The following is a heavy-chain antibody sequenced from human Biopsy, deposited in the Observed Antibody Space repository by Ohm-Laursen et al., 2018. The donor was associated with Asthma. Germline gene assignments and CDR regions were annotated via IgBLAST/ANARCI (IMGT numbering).Heavy chain of an antibody. CDR2: INTNTGNP. J-gene: IGHJ4*02. CDR1: GDSFNNFA. Sequence: SVKVSCKATGDSFNNFAISWVRQAPGQGLEWMGWINTNTGNPTYAQGFTGRFVFSLDTSVNTAHLQISSLKAEDTAVYYCARMISYYHEMRAPFFDYWGQGTLVTVSS. D-gene: IGHD3-22*01. V-gene: IGHV7-4-1*02. CDR3: ARMISYYHEMRAPFFDY.